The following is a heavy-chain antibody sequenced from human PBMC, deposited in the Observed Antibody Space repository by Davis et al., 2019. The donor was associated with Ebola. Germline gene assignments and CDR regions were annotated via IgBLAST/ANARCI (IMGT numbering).Heavy chain of an antibody. CDR2: ISPDGGHQ. J-gene: IGHJ4*02. CDR1: TFTFSTYW. V-gene: IGHV3-7*01. CDR3: AKDLGTDYDSSGWYGFDY. Sequence: PGGSLRLSCAASTFTFSTYWMTWVRQLPGRGLEWVANISPDGGHQTYVDSVKGRFTISRDNAKKSVFLQMNSLRGDDTALYYCAKDLGTDYDSSGWYGFDYWGQGTLVTVSS. D-gene: IGHD3-22*01.